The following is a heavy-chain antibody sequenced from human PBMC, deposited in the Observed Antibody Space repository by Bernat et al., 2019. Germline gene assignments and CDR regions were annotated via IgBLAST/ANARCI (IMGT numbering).Heavy chain of an antibody. CDR1: GGSISSYY. J-gene: IGHJ3*02. V-gene: IGHV4-59*08. Sequence: QVQLQESGPGLVKPSETLSLTCTVSGGSISSYYWSWIRQPPGKGLEWIGYIYYSGSTNYNPSLKSRVTISVDTSKNQFSLKLSSVTAADTAVYYCARPGYCSSTSCYTGAFDIWGQGTMVTVSS. D-gene: IGHD2-2*02. CDR2: IYYSGST. CDR3: ARPGYCSSTSCYTGAFDI.